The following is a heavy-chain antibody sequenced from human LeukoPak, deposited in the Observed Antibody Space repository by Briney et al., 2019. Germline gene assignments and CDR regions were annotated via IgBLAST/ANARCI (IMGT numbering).Heavy chain of an antibody. CDR3: ARDRPYYYDSSGYYPDV. Sequence: GGSLRLSCPACGFTVSSNYRSWVRQAPGKGLEWISVIYSGGSTYYADSVKGRFTISRDNSKNTLYLQMNSLRAEDTAVYYCARDRPYYYDSSGYYPDVWGLGTTVTVSS. CDR2: IYSGGST. D-gene: IGHD3-22*01. CDR1: GFTVSSNY. V-gene: IGHV3-53*01. J-gene: IGHJ6*02.